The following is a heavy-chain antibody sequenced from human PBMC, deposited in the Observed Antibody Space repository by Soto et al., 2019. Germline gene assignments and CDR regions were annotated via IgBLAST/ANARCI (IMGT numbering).Heavy chain of an antibody. CDR3: AGYQNYDFWSGSPFDY. D-gene: IGHD3-3*01. V-gene: IGHV1-69*06. Sequence: ASVKVSCKASGGTFSSYAISWVRQAPGQGLEWMGGIIPIFGTANYAQKFQGGVTITADKSTSTAYMELSSLRSEDTAVYYCAGYQNYDFWSGSPFDYWGQGTLVTVSS. J-gene: IGHJ4*02. CDR1: GGTFSSYA. CDR2: IIPIFGTA.